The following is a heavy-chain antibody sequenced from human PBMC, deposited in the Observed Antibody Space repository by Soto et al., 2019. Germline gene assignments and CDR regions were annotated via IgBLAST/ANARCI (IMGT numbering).Heavy chain of an antibody. Sequence: EVQLLESGGGLVQPGGSLRLSCAASGLTFSGYGMSWVRQAPGTGLEGVSAISGSGSSTYYADSVKGRFTISRDESKNILFLQMNSLRAEDTAVYYCVTRSRGLQSSPPRLDSWGQGTLVTVSS. J-gene: IGHJ4*02. CDR1: GLTFSGYG. CDR2: ISGSGSST. V-gene: IGHV3-23*01. D-gene: IGHD4-4*01. CDR3: VTRSRGLQSSPPRLDS.